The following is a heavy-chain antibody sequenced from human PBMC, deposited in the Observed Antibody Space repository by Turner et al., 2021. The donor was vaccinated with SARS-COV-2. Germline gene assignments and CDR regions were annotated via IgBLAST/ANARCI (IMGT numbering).Heavy chain of an antibody. CDR3: AKGYDSSGYYSARGGLFCDY. V-gene: IGHV3-23*01. D-gene: IGHD3-22*01. J-gene: IGHJ4*02. CDR1: GFTFGSYA. CDR2: ISGSGGRT. Sequence: EVQLLEPGGGLAQPGGPLSRSCAAPGFTFGSYAMSWVRQAPGKGLEWVSAISGSGGRTYYAESVKGRFTISRDKSKNTLYLQMNSLRAEDTAVYYCAKGYDSSGYYSARGGLFCDYWGQGTLVTVSS.